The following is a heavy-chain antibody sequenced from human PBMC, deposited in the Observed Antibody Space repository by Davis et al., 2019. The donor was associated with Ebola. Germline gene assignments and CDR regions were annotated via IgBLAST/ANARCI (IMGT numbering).Heavy chain of an antibody. V-gene: IGHV5-51*01. CDR1: GYSFTSYW. Sequence: GESLKISCKGSGYSFTSYWIGWVRQMPGKGLEWLGIIYPGDSNVKYSPSFEGQVTISVDKSINTAYLQWSSLKASDTAVYYCARQMGSLTCVWGQGTTVTVSS. CDR3: ARQMGSLTCV. J-gene: IGHJ6*02. CDR2: IYPGDSNV. D-gene: IGHD2-8*01.